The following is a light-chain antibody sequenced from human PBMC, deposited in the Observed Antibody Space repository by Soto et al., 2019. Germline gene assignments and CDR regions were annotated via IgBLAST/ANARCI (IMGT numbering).Light chain of an antibody. CDR2: ATN. J-gene: IGKJ2*01. Sequence: DRQMTQSPSSLSAFVGDRVTITCRASQSISRYLNWYQQKPGNPPKFLIYATNTLQSGVPSRFSGDGAGTDFTLTISALQPEDFATYYCQLSFRNPFTFGQGNKLAVK. CDR3: QLSFRNPFT. CDR1: QSISRY. V-gene: IGKV1-39*01.